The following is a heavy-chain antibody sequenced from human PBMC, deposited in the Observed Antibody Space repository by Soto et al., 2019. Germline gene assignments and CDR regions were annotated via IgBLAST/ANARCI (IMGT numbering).Heavy chain of an antibody. CDR3: ASYYDILTGYFVFDY. CDR2: IYYSGST. J-gene: IGHJ4*02. CDR1: GGSISSGGYY. Sequence: PSETLSLTCTVSGGSISSGGYYWSWIRQHPGKGLEWIGYIYYSGSTYYNPSLKSRVTISVDTSKNQFSLKLSSETAADTAVYYCASYYDILTGYFVFDYWGQGTLVTVSS. V-gene: IGHV4-31*03. D-gene: IGHD3-9*01.